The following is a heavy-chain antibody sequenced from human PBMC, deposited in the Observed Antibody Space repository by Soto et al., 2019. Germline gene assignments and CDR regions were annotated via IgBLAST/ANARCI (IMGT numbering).Heavy chain of an antibody. V-gene: IGHV4-34*01. Sequence: SAPLSLTGAVYGGSFIGYYWSWIRQPPGKGLEWIGEINHSGSTNYNPSLKSRVTISVDTSKNQFSLKLSSVTAADTAVYYCARGVTMVRGVIHYYYYYGMDVWGQGTTVTVSS. CDR3: ARGVTMVRGVIHYYYYYGMDV. D-gene: IGHD3-10*01. CDR1: GGSFIGYY. J-gene: IGHJ6*02. CDR2: INHSGST.